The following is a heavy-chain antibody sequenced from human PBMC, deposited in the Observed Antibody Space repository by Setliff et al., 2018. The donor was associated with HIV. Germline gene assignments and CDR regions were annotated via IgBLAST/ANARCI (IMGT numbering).Heavy chain of an antibody. V-gene: IGHV4-30-4*08. CDR1: GGSISSGDYY. D-gene: IGHD5-12*01. J-gene: IGHJ4*02. Sequence: PSETLSLTCTVSGGSISSGDYYWSWIRQPPGKGLEWIGYIYYSGSTYYNPSLKSRVTISVVTSKNQFSLKLSSVTAADTAVYYCASRWGGYSGYGGALDYWGQGTLVTVSS. CDR3: ASRWGGYSGYGGALDY. CDR2: IYYSGST.